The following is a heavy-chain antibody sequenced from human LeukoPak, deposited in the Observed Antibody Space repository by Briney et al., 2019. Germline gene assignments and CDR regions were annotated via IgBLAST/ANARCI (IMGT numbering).Heavy chain of an antibody. J-gene: IGHJ4*02. CDR1: GFTFSSYA. V-gene: IGHV3-30*04. CDR2: ISYDGSNK. Sequence: GGSLRLSCAASGFTFSSYAMHWVRQAPGKGLEWVAVISYDGSNKYYADSVKGRFTTSRDNSKNTLYLQTNSLRTEDTAVYYCARGSIDWQAVAFDCWGQGTLVTVSS. CDR3: ARGSIDWQAVAFDC. D-gene: IGHD2-21*01.